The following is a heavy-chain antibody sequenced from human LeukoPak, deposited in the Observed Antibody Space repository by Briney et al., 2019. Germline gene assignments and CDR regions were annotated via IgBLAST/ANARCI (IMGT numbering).Heavy chain of an antibody. J-gene: IGHJ4*02. V-gene: IGHV1-69*13. CDR1: GGTFSSYA. D-gene: IGHD5-18*01. CDR3: ARVRIQLGPFDY. Sequence: GASVKVSCKASGGTFSSYAISWVRQAPGQGLEWMGGIIPIFGTANYAQKFQGRVTITADESTSTAYMELSSLRSEDTAVYYCARVRIQLGPFDYWGQGTLVTVSS. CDR2: IIPIFGTA.